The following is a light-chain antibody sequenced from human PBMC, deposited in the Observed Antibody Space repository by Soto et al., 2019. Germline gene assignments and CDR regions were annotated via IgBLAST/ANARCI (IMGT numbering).Light chain of an antibody. Sequence: DTQMTQTPSSLSASVGVRVTITCRASQNIKIYLTWYQQKPGKAPKVLIYATYSLQSWVPSRISGSESRTVFTLTVSSLQPDDFATYYCQQSYDWLTVDGGTKLDIK. CDR1: QNIKIY. J-gene: IGKJ4*01. V-gene: IGKV1-39*01. CDR2: ATY. CDR3: QQSYDWLT.